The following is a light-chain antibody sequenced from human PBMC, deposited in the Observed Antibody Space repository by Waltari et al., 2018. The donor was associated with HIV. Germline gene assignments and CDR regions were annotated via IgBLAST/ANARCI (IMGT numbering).Light chain of an antibody. CDR3: VLYMGSCILV. Sequence: QTVVTQEPSFSVSPGGTVKLTCGLSSGSVSTSYYPSWYQQTPGHAPRTLVSRTNTRSSGVPVRFSGSILGNKAALTITGAQADDESDYYCVLYMGSCILVFGGGTKLTVL. CDR1: SGSVSTSYY. J-gene: IGLJ3*02. V-gene: IGLV8-61*01. CDR2: RTN.